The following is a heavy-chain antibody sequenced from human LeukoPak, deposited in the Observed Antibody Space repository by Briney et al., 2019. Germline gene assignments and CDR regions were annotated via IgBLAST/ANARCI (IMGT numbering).Heavy chain of an antibody. Sequence: SETLSLTRAVSGGSISSGGYSWSWIRQPPGKGLEWIGYIYHSGSTYYNPSLKSRVTISVDRSKNQFSLKLSSVTAADTAVYYCARTYSSGHDYWGQGTLVTVSS. CDR3: ARTYSSGHDY. V-gene: IGHV4-30-2*01. CDR2: IYHSGST. J-gene: IGHJ4*02. D-gene: IGHD6-19*01. CDR1: GGSISSGGYS.